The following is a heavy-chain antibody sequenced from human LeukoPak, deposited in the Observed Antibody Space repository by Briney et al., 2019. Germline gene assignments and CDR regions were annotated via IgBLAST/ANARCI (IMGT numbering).Heavy chain of an antibody. CDR1: GFTFSSYG. D-gene: IGHD3-9*01. CDR2: ISSGSSYR. CDR3: AGSDTAGYSPREWDNWYFDL. Sequence: GGSLRLSCAASGFTFSSYGMSWVRQAPGKGLEWVSSISSGSSYRYYADSVKGRFTISRDNAKNSLYLQMNSLRAEDTAVYYCAGSDTAGYSPREWDNWYFDLWGRGTLVTVSS. J-gene: IGHJ2*01. V-gene: IGHV3-21*01.